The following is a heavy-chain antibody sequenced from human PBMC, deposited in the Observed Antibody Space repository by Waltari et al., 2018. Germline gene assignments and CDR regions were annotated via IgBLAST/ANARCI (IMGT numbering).Heavy chain of an antibody. CDR3: VKRGVNWFFDV. V-gene: IGHV4-59*08. CDR1: GGSLSDES. CDR2: ITYSGST. Sequence: QLQESGPGLVRPSETLSLTCTVPGGSLSDESWTSWAWIRQPPGKRLEWIGHITYSGSTHPNPSLKSRVTMSLDMSENQFSLKLASVTAADAALYYCVKRGVNWFFDVWGRGTLVAVSS. J-gene: IGHJ2*01.